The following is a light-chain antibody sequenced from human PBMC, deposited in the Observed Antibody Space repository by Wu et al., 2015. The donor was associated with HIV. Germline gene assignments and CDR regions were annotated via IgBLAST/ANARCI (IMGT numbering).Light chain of an antibody. CDR3: QQYNSYSPLT. CDR2: KAS. V-gene: IGKV1-5*03. J-gene: IGKJ4*01. Sequence: DIQMTQSPSTLSAYVGDRVTITCRASQTISNWLAWYQQKPGKAPKLLIYKASSLESGVPSRFSGSGSGTEFTLTISSLQPDDFATYYCQQYNSYSPLTFGGGTKVEIK. CDR1: QTISNW.